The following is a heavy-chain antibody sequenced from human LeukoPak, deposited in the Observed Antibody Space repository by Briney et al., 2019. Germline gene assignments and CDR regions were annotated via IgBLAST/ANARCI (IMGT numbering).Heavy chain of an antibody. J-gene: IGHJ5*02. V-gene: IGHV3-74*01. CDR3: ARETTVTGWFDP. CDR1: GYIFSSNR. D-gene: IGHD4-17*01. CDR2: INSDGGST. Sequence: PGGSLRLSCAASGYIFSSNRMHWVRQPPGQGLEWVSRINSDGGSTSYADSVKGRFTISRDNAKNTLYLQMNSLRAEDTAVYYCARETTVTGWFDPWGQGTLVTVSS.